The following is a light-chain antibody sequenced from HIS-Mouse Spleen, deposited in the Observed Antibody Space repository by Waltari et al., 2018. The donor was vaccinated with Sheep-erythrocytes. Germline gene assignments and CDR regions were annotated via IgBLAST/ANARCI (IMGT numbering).Light chain of an antibody. Sequence: QSVLTQPPSVSGAPGPRVTISCTGTRRDVGSSNLVPWYQQHPGKAPKRMIYEGSKRPSGVSNRFSGSKSGNTASLTISGLQAEDEADYYCCSYAGSSTFNVVFGGGTKLTVL. CDR1: RRDVGSSNL. V-gene: IGLV2-23*03. J-gene: IGLJ2*01. CDR3: CSYAGSSTFNVV. CDR2: EGS.